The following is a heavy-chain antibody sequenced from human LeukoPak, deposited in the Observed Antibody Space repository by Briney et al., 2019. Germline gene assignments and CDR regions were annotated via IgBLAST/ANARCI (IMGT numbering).Heavy chain of an antibody. CDR1: GFTVSSNY. V-gene: IGHV3-66*02. J-gene: IGHJ6*03. D-gene: IGHD3-10*01. Sequence: GGSLRLSCAASGFTVSSNYMSWVRQAPGKELEWVSVIYSGGSTYYADSVKGRFTISRDNSKNTLYLQMNSLRAEDTAVYYCARDDYGSGLTYYYYMDVWGKGTTVTVSS. CDR2: IYSGGST. CDR3: ARDDYGSGLTYYYYMDV.